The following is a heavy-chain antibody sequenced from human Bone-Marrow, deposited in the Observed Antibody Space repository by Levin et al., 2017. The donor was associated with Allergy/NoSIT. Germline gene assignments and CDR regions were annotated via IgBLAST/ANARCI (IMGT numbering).Heavy chain of an antibody. CDR1: GFSLRNVRMG. CDR2: ILSNDEK. CDR3: ARVMITFGGIHTPVPNGMDV. J-gene: IGHJ6*02. D-gene: IGHD3-16*01. V-gene: IGHV2-26*01. Sequence: ETLSLTCTVSGFSLRNVRMGVSWIRQPPGKALEWLAHILSNDEKFYSTSLKSRLTISKDTSKSQVVLTMTNMDPVDTATYYCARVMITFGGIHTPVPNGMDVWGQGTTVIVSS.